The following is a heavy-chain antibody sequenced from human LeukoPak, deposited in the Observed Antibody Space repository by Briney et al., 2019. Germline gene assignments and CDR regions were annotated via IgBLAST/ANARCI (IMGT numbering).Heavy chain of an antibody. CDR1: GFTFSNYW. V-gene: IGHV3-7*01. J-gene: IGHJ6*03. CDR3: ARDGLAVAVNSYYYYYMDV. D-gene: IGHD6-19*01. CDR2: INQDGSEK. Sequence: GGSLRLSCAASGFTFSNYWMTWVRQAPGKGLEWVANINQDGSEKYYIDSVKGRFTISRDNAKSSLYLQMNSLRGDDTAVYYCARDGLAVAVNSYYYYYMDVWGKGTTVTVSS.